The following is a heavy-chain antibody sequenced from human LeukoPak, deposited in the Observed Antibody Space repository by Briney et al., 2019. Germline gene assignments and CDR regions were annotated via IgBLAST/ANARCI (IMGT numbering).Heavy chain of an antibody. V-gene: IGHV4-34*01. D-gene: IGHD2-8*01. CDR3: ARASTNSRYYYYGMDV. J-gene: IGHJ6*02. CDR2: INHSGST. Sequence: PSETLSLTCAVYGGSFSGYYWSWIRQPPGKGLEWIGEINHSGSTNYNPSLKSRVTISVDTSKNQFSLKLSSVTAADTAVYYCARASTNSRYYYYGMDVWGQGTTVTVSS. CDR1: GGSFSGYY.